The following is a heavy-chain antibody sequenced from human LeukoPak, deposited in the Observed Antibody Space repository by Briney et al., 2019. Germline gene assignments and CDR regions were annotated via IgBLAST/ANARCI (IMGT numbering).Heavy chain of an antibody. CDR3: ARSPPGYYYDSSGYYYFDY. CDR1: GGSVSSSNYY. CDR2: IYYSGST. D-gene: IGHD3-22*01. V-gene: IGHV4-61*01. Sequence: SETPSLTCTVSGGSVSSSNYYWGWIRQPPGKGLEWIGYIYYSGSTNYNPSLKSRVTISVETSNNQFSLKLSSVTAADTAVYYCARSPPGYYYDSSGYYYFDYWGQGTLVTVSS. J-gene: IGHJ4*02.